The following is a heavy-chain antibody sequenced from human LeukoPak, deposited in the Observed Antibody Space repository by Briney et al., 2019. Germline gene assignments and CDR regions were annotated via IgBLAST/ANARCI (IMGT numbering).Heavy chain of an antibody. J-gene: IGHJ3*02. CDR2: INSDGSST. D-gene: IGHD2-2*01. CDR3: ARDLPAANDAFDI. V-gene: IGHV3-74*01. CDR1: GFTFDDYG. Sequence: GGSLRLSCAASGFTFDDYGMSWVRQAPGKGLVWVSRINSDGSSTSYADSVKGRFTISRDNAKNTLYLQMNSLRAEDTAVYYCARDLPAANDAFDIWGQGTMVTVSS.